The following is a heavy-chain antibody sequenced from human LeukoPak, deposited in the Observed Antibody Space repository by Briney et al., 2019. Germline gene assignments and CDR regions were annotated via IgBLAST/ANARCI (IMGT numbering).Heavy chain of an antibody. Sequence: GGSLRLSCAASGFTFSSYSMNWVRQAPGKGLEWVSSISSSSSYIYYADSVKGRFTISRDNAKNSLYLQMNSLRAEDTAVYYCARVDCSSTSCPYYYYYYYMDVWGKGTTVTVSS. J-gene: IGHJ6*03. CDR1: GFTFSSYS. CDR2: ISSSSSYI. D-gene: IGHD2-2*01. V-gene: IGHV3-21*01. CDR3: ARVDCSSTSCPYYYYYYYMDV.